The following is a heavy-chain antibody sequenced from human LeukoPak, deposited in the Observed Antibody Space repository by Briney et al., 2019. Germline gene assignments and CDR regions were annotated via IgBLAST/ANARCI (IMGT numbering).Heavy chain of an antibody. CDR3: ARDPSLATLDY. CDR2: INPSGGST. CDR1: GYTFTSYY. J-gene: IGHJ4*02. Sequence: ASVKVSCKASGYTFTSYYMHWVRHAPGQGLEWMGIINPSGGSTSYAQKFQGRVTMTRDMSTSTVYMELSSLRSEDTAVYYCARDPSLATLDYWGQGTLVTVSS. V-gene: IGHV1-46*01.